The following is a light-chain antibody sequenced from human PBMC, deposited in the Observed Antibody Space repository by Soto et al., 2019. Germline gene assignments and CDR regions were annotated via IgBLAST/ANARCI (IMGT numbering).Light chain of an antibody. Sequence: ALTQPASVSGSPGQSITISCTGSSSDVGGYDFVSWYQHHPGKAPRLMIFDVSNRPSAVSNRFSGSKSGNTASLTISGLQAEDEGDYYCASYTSRSTLVFGTGTKVTVL. J-gene: IGLJ1*01. V-gene: IGLV2-14*03. CDR2: DVS. CDR3: ASYTSRSTLV. CDR1: SSDVGGYDF.